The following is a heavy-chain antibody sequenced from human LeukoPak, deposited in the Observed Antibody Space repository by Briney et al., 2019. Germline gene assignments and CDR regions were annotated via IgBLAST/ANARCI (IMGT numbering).Heavy chain of an antibody. Sequence: GGSLRLSCVASGFTFTSYGMHWVRQAPGKGLEWVALIRHDGNDKYYAETVKGRFTISRDNAKNSVSLQMNSLRAEDTAVYYCARIYLKVASASWGQGTLVTVSS. J-gene: IGHJ5*02. CDR3: ARIYLKVASAS. V-gene: IGHV3-30*12. CDR2: IRHDGNDK. CDR1: GFTFTSYG. D-gene: IGHD5-12*01.